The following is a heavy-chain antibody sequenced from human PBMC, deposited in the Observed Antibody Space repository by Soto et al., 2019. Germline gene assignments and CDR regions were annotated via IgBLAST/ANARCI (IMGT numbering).Heavy chain of an antibody. CDR2: IGGSGGST. CDR3: AKERGRGDSYCYDGY. D-gene: IGHD5-18*01. J-gene: IGHJ4*02. V-gene: IGHV3-23*01. Sequence: EVQLLESGVGLVQPGGSLRLSCAASGFTFSSYAMSWVRQAPGKGLEWVSVIGGSGGSTYYADSVQGLFTISRDNSKNTLDLQMNSLRAEDTAVNYCAKERGRGDSYCYDGYWGQGTRVTVSS. CDR1: GFTFSSYA.